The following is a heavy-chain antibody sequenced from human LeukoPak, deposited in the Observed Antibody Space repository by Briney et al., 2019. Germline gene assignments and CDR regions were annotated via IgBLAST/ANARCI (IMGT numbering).Heavy chain of an antibody. CDR1: GDSISSSSYY. V-gene: IGHV4-39*01. CDR2: IYYNGRT. Sequence: PSETLSLTCTVSGDSISSSSYYWGWIRQPPGKGLEWIGSIYYNGRTYYNPSLKSRVTISVDTSKSEFSLKLSSVSAADTAVYYCARHTQRDDAFDIWGQGTMVTVSS. D-gene: IGHD6-25*01. CDR3: ARHTQRDDAFDI. J-gene: IGHJ3*02.